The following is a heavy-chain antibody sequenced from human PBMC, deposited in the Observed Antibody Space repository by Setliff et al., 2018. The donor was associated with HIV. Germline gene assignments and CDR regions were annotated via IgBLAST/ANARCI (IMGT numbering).Heavy chain of an antibody. CDR1: GFTVSSSY. CDR2: IYSDGST. J-gene: IGHJ4*02. Sequence: GGSLRLSCAASGFTVSSSYMAWVRQAPGKGLEWVSTIYSDGSTYHRDSVKGRFTLSRDNSKNTVYLQVGSLRPDDTAMYYCARLRLYNSALDYWGQGTLVTV. V-gene: IGHV3-66*02. D-gene: IGHD3-10*01. CDR3: ARLRLYNSALDY.